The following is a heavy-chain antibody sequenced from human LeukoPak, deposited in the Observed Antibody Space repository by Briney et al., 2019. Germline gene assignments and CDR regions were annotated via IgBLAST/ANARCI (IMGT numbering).Heavy chain of an antibody. D-gene: IGHD2-2*01. CDR1: EFSVGSNY. CDR2: IYSGGST. J-gene: IGHJ4*02. V-gene: IGHV3-53*01. CDR3: AKDGRYCSSTSCYQGGIDY. Sequence: GGTLRLSCAASEFSVGSNYMTWVRQAPGKGLEWVSLIYSGGSTYYADSVKGRFTISRDNSKNTLYLQMNSLRAEDTAVYYCAKDGRYCSSTSCYQGGIDYWGQGTLVTVSS.